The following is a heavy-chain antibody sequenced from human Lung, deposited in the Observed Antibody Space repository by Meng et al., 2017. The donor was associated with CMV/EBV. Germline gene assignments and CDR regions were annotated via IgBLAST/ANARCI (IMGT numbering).Heavy chain of an antibody. V-gene: IGHV4-34*01. CDR3: GRGRKPDY. J-gene: IGHJ4*02. CDR1: GGFCTGYD. Sequence: TLSLTCGVYGGFCTGYDWTWIRQFPGKGLEWIGHIDHGGNTNYNPSLKRRLTLSIDTSKNQFSLRLSSVTATDTAIYYCGRGRKPDYWGQGTLVTVSS. CDR2: IDHGGNT.